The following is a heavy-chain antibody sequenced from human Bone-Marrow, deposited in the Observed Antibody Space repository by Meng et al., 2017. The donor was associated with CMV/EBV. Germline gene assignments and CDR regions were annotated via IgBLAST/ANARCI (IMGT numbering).Heavy chain of an antibody. Sequence: GSLRLSCAVYGGSFSGYYWSWIRQPPGKGLEWIGEINHSGSTNYNPSLKSRVTISVDTSKNQFSLKLSSVTDADTAVYYCARGNFSEGWFDPWGQGTLVTVSS. J-gene: IGHJ5*02. V-gene: IGHV4-34*01. CDR3: ARGNFSEGWFDP. D-gene: IGHD3-3*01. CDR2: INHSGST. CDR1: GGSFSGYY.